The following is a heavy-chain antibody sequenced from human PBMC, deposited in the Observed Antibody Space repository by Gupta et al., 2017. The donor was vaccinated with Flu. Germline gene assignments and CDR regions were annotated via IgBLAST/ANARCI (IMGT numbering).Heavy chain of an antibody. V-gene: IGHV4-59*08. CDR1: GGSISSYY. J-gene: IGHJ5*02. D-gene: IGHD6-13*01. CDR3: ARHRDSSSWDNLFDP. Sequence: QVQLQESGPGLVKPSETLSLPRTVSGGSISSYYWSWIRQPPGKGLEWIGYIYYSGSTNYNPSLKSRVTISVDTSKNQFSLKLSSVTAADTAVYYCARHRDSSSWDNLFDPWGQGTLVTVSS. CDR2: IYYSGST.